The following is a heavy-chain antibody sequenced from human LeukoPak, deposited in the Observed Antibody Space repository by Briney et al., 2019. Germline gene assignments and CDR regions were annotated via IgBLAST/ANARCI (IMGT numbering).Heavy chain of an antibody. Sequence: GGSLRLSCVASGFSFSSHWMSWVRQAPGKGLEWVSPISASGGSTYYADSVKGRFTISRDNSNNTLYLQMNSLRAEDTAVYYCAKDWGAAAGSGYLDYWGQGTLVTVSS. CDR2: ISASGGST. CDR1: GFSFSSHW. D-gene: IGHD6-13*01. CDR3: AKDWGAAAGSGYLDY. V-gene: IGHV3-23*01. J-gene: IGHJ4*02.